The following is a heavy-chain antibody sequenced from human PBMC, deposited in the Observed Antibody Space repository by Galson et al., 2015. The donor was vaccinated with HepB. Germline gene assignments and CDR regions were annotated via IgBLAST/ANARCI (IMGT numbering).Heavy chain of an antibody. CDR1: GFIFSRYA. Sequence: SLRLSCAASGFIFSRYAMHWVRQAPGKGLEWVALMSYEGNNQYYADSVKGRFTISRDNSKNILYLQMNSLRDEDTAVYSCAKAGYSGGGWHPDQYGMDVWVRGTLVIVS. CDR2: MSYEGNNQ. J-gene: IGHJ6*02. V-gene: IGHV3-30*18. D-gene: IGHD2-21*01. CDR3: AKAGYSGGGWHPDQYGMDV.